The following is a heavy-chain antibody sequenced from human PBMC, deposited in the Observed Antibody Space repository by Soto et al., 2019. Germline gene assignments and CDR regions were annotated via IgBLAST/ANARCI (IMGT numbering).Heavy chain of an antibody. V-gene: IGHV1-3*05. CDR3: ARHGSGWDY. CDR1: GYTFTSYA. CDR2: INAGNGNT. D-gene: IGHD6-19*01. Sequence: QVQLVQSGAEEKKPGASVKVSCKASGYTFTSYAMHWVRQAPGQRLEWMGWINAGNGNTKYSKKFQGRVTITRDTSASTPYMELTRLSSEDTAVYYSARHGSGWDYWGQGTLVTVSS. J-gene: IGHJ4*02.